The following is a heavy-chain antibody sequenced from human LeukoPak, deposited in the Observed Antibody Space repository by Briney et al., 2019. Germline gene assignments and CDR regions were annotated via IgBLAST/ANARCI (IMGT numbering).Heavy chain of an antibody. CDR3: AKDSGSYSDSNYYYYMDV. Sequence: GESLKISCKGSGYSFTSYWIGWLRQMPGKGLEWMGIIYPGDSDTRYSPSFQGQVTISADKSISTAYLQWSSLKASDTAMYYCAKDSGSYSDSNYYYYMDVWGKGTTVTVSS. D-gene: IGHD1-26*01. J-gene: IGHJ6*03. CDR1: GYSFTSYW. CDR2: IYPGDSDT. V-gene: IGHV5-51*01.